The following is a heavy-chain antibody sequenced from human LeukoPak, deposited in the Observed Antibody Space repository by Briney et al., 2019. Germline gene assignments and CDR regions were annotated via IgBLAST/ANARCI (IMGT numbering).Heavy chain of an antibody. V-gene: IGHV3-66*01. Sequence: GGSLRLSCAASGYTYWRKYMSWARQAPGKGLEWVSVIYSGGSTYYADSVKGRFTISRDNSKNTMYLQMNSLSTEDTAVYYCASLMGATRKYALDSWGQGTLVTVSS. CDR1: GYTYWRKY. CDR2: IYSGGST. D-gene: IGHD1-26*01. J-gene: IGHJ4*01. CDR3: ASLMGATRKYALDS.